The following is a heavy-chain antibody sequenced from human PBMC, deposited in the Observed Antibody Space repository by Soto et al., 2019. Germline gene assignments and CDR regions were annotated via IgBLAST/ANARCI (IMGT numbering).Heavy chain of an antibody. V-gene: IGHV4-31*03. CDR1: VGSISIGAYY. Sequence: SETLSLTCTFSVGSISIGAYYWSWIRQHPGKGLEWIGYIYYSGSTYYNPSLKSRVTISVDTSKNQFSLKLSSVTAADTAVYYCARVSLAYYYGMDVWGQGTTVTVSS. CDR3: ARVSLAYYYGMDV. J-gene: IGHJ6*01. CDR2: IYYSGST.